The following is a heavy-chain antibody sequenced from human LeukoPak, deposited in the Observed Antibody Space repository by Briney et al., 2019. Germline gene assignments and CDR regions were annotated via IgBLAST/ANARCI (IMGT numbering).Heavy chain of an antibody. V-gene: IGHV4-59*01. CDR2: VYYNGIT. D-gene: IGHD4-23*01. CDR1: GGSISSYY. Sequence: SETLSLTCTVSGGSISSYYWNWIRQPPGKGLEWIGYVYYNGITNYNPSLKSRVSISLDTSKNQFSLKLSSVTAADTAVYYCARFARSTVANDYWGQGTLVTVSS. J-gene: IGHJ4*02. CDR3: ARFARSTVANDY.